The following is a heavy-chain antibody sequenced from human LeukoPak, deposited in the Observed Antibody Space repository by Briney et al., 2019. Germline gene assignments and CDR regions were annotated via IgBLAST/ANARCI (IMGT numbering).Heavy chain of an antibody. V-gene: IGHV1-2*02. CDR2: INPNSGGT. Sequence: ASVKVSCKASGYTFTGYYMHWVRQAPGQGLEWMGWINPNSGGTNYAQKFQGRVTMTRDTSISTAYMELSRLRSDDTAVYYCARSRRGVAIPSCCSPDYWGQGTLVTVSS. CDR3: ARSRRGVAIPSCCSPDY. CDR1: GYTFTGYY. J-gene: IGHJ4*02. D-gene: IGHD2-15*01.